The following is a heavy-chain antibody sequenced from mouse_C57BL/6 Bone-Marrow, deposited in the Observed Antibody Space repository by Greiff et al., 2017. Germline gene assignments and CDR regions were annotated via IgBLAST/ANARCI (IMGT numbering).Heavy chain of an antibody. Sequence: EVKLVESGGGLVKPGGSLKLSCAASGFTFSSYAMSWVRQTPEQRLAWVATISDAGSYTYYPDNVKGRFTISRDTAKNNLYLQMSHLKSEDSAMYYCIGYRAWFAYWGQGTLVTVSA. D-gene: IGHD2-2*01. CDR2: ISDAGSYT. CDR1: GFTFSSYA. CDR3: IGYRAWFAY. J-gene: IGHJ3*01. V-gene: IGHV5-4*03.